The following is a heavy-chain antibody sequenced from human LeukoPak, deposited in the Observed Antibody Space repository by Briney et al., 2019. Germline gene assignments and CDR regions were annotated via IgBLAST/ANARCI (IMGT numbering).Heavy chain of an antibody. D-gene: IGHD4-17*01. J-gene: IGHJ4*02. CDR1: GASISISNW. V-gene: IGHV4-4*02. CDR2: ISHSGTT. CDR3: AREGGDYSGSELDY. Sequence: SGTLSLTCAVSGASISISNWWSWVRQPPGKGLEWIGEISHSGTTNYNPSYKSRVTISLDKSKNQFSLKLTSLTAADTAVYYCAREGGDYSGSELDYWGQGTLVTVSS.